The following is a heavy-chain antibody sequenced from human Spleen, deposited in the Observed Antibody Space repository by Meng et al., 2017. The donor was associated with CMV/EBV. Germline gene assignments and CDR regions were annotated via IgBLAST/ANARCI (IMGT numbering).Heavy chain of an antibody. CDR1: GGSFSGCS. V-gene: IGHV4-34*01. J-gene: IGHJ4*02. D-gene: IGHD3-10*01. CDR3: ARVGYYYGSGSLPYDY. CDR2: ITHSGSP. Sequence: YGGSFSGCSCSCIRQPPGKALEWIGEITHSGSPNYTPSLTSRVTISVDTSKNQFSLKLSSVTAADTAVYYCARVGYYYGSGSLPYDYWGQGTLVTVSS.